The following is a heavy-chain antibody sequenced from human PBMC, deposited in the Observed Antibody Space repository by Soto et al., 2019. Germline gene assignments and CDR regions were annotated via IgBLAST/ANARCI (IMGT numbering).Heavy chain of an antibody. CDR2: ISGHNGDT. CDR3: AGSGSMSYYYYGMYV. D-gene: IGHD3-10*01. V-gene: IGHV1-18*01. J-gene: IGHJ6*02. Sequence: QVQLVQSGAEVKKPGASVRVSCKASGYTFARYGIDWVRQAPGQGLEWMGWISGHNGDTKYVQKFQGRVSMTTDTSTSTASMEVRSLRSYDTAVYYCAGSGSMSYYYYGMYVWGQGTTVTVSS. CDR1: GYTFARYG.